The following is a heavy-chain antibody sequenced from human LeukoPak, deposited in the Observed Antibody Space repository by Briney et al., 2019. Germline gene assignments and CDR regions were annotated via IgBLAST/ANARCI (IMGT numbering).Heavy chain of an antibody. D-gene: IGHD6-19*01. CDR1: GGSISSYY. V-gene: IGHV4-59*01. J-gene: IGHJ6*03. CDR2: IYYSGST. CDR3: ARGYCSGWFYYYYMDV. Sequence: SETLSLTCTVSGGSISSYYWSWIRQPPGKGLEWIGYIYYSGSTNYNPSLKSRVTISVDTSKNQFSLKLSSVTAADTAVYYCARGYCSGWFYYYYMDVWGKGTTVTISS.